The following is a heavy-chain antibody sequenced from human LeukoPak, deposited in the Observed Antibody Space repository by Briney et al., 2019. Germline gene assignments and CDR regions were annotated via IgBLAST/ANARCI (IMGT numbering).Heavy chain of an antibody. Sequence: ASVKVSCKASGYTFTSYGISWVRQAPGKGLEWMGGFDPEDGETIYAQKFQGRVTMTEDTSTDTAYMELSSLRSEDTAVYYCATDGYYGSGSYYYDWGQGTLVTVSS. V-gene: IGHV1-24*01. J-gene: IGHJ4*02. D-gene: IGHD3-10*01. CDR3: ATDGYYGSGSYYYD. CDR1: GYTFTSYG. CDR2: FDPEDGET.